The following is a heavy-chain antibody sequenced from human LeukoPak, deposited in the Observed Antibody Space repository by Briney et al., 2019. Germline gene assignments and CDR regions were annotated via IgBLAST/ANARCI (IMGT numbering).Heavy chain of an antibody. D-gene: IGHD5-12*01. Sequence: PSETLSLTCTVSGGSISSINYYWGWIRQPPGKGLEWIGSIYYIGSIYYNPSFKSQITISVDTSKNQFSLKLNSMTAADTAIYYCARQSASKRWLKPETTNYWGQGTLVTVSS. CDR2: IYYIGSI. V-gene: IGHV4-39*01. J-gene: IGHJ4*02. CDR1: GGSISSINYY. CDR3: ARQSASKRWLKPETTNY.